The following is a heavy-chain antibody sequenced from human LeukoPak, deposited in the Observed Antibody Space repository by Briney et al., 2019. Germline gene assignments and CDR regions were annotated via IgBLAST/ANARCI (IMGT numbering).Heavy chain of an antibody. CDR1: GGSISSGGYS. J-gene: IGHJ4*02. CDR2: IYHSVST. Sequence: SETLSLTCAVSGGSISSGGYSWSWIRQPPGKGLEWIGYIYHSVSTYYNPSLKSRVTISVDRSKNQFSLKLSSVTAADTAVYYCARVSDTAMVYYFDYWGQGTLVTVSS. V-gene: IGHV4-30-2*01. D-gene: IGHD5-18*01. CDR3: ARVSDTAMVYYFDY.